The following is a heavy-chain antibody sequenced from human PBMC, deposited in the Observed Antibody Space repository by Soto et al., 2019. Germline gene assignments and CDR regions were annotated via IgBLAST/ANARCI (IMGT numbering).Heavy chain of an antibody. CDR1: GFTFSTYA. CDR2: VSGSGGNT. J-gene: IGHJ4*02. Sequence: EVQLLESGGGLVQPGGSLRLSCAASGFTFSTYAMNWVRQAPGKGLEWVSAVSGSGGNTYYADSVKGRFTISRDNSKNTLYLQMNSLRAEDTALYYCAKPEIFHPWGNGPDYWGQGTLVTVSS. CDR3: AKPEIFHPWGNGPDY. D-gene: IGHD3-9*01. V-gene: IGHV3-23*01.